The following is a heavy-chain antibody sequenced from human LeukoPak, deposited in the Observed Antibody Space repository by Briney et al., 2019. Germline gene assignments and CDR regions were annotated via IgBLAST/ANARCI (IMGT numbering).Heavy chain of an antibody. CDR2: ISGSGGST. V-gene: IGHV3-23*01. D-gene: IGHD2-2*01. CDR3: AKSPRAIVPAARDY. CDR1: GFPFSSYA. Sequence: GGSLRLSCAASGFPFSSYAMSWVRQAPGKGLGGVSAISGSGGSTYYADSVKGRFTISRDNSKNTLYLQMNSLRAEDTAVYYCAKSPRAIVPAARDYWGQGTLVTVSS. J-gene: IGHJ4*02.